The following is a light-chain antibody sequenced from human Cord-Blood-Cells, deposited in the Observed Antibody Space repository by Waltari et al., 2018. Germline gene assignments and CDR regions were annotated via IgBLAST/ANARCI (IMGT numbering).Light chain of an antibody. V-gene: IGLV2-14*01. CDR2: EVS. J-gene: IGLJ1*01. Sequence: QSALTQPAPVSGSPGQSITISCTGTSSDVGGYNYVSWYQQHPGKAPKPMIYEVSNRPSGVSNRFSGSKSGNTASLTISGLQAEDEADYYCSSYTSSSTYVFGTGTKVTVL. CDR3: SSYTSSSTYV. CDR1: SSDVGGYNY.